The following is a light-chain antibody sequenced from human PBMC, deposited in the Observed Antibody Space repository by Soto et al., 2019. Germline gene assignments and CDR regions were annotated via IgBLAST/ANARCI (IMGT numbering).Light chain of an antibody. Sequence: EIVMTQSPDTLSVSPGERVTLSCRASEDVGSNLVWYQQKVGQVPRLVIYGASSRATGMPARFSASGSGTEFTLTISSLQSXXXGXYXXXXXXQWPSWTFGQGTRVDI. CDR2: GAS. V-gene: IGKV3-15*01. CDR3: XXXXQWPSWT. CDR1: EDVGSN. J-gene: IGKJ1*01.